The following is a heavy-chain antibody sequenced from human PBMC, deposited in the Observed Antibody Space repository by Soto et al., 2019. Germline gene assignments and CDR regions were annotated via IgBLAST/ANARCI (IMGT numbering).Heavy chain of an antibody. J-gene: IGHJ6*02. CDR3: ARWRMATITGYYGMDV. V-gene: IGHV3-33*01. CDR1: GFTFSSYG. CDR2: IWYDGSNK. Sequence: GGSLILSCAASGFTFSSYGMHWVRQAPGKGLEWVAVIWYDGSNKYYADSVKGRFTISRDNSKNTLYLQMNSLRAEDTAVYYCARWRMATITGYYGMDVWGQGTTVTVSS. D-gene: IGHD5-12*01.